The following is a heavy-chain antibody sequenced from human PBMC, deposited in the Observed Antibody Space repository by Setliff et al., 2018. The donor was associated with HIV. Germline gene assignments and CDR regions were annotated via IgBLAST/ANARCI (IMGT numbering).Heavy chain of an antibody. V-gene: IGHV1-18*01. Sequence: ASVKVSCKASGYSFTTYAISWVRQAPGQGLEWMGWISAYNGNTLYAQKFQGRVTMTTDTSTSTAYMDPRSLRSDDTAVYYCARDRDHDFDHWGQGTLVTVSS. CDR3: ARDRDHDFDH. CDR2: ISAYNGNT. CDR1: GYSFTTYA. J-gene: IGHJ4*02.